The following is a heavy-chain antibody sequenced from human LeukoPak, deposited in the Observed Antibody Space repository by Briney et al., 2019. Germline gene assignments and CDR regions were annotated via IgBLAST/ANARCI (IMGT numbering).Heavy chain of an antibody. V-gene: IGHV3-48*03. D-gene: IGHD6-13*01. Sequence: GGSLRLSCAASGFTFSSYEMNWVRQAPGKGLEWVSYISSSGSTIYYADSVKGRFTISRDNSKNTLYLQMNSLRAEDTAVYYCMGIAAAGIIDYWGQGTLVTVSS. J-gene: IGHJ4*02. CDR2: ISSSGSTI. CDR3: MGIAAAGIIDY. CDR1: GFTFSSYE.